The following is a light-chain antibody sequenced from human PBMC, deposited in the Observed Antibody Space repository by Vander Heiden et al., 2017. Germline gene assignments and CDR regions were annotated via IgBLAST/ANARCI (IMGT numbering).Light chain of an antibody. CDR1: ALTKKY. V-gene: IGLV3-16*01. CDR3: LSADSSGTYYV. CDR2: KDS. Sequence: SYELTQPPSVSVSLGQMARITCSGEALTKKYAYWYQQKPGQFPVLVIYKDSERPSGIPERFSGSSSGTIVTLTISGVQAEDEADYYCLSADSSGTYYVFGTGTKVTVL. J-gene: IGLJ1*01.